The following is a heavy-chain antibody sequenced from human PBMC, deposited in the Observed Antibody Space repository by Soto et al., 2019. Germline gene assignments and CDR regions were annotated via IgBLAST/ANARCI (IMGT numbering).Heavy chain of an antibody. D-gene: IGHD6-19*01. CDR3: AKSVSGWYHAFDI. J-gene: IGHJ3*02. CDR2: ISGSGGST. V-gene: IGHV3-23*01. Sequence: EVQLLESGGGLVQPGGSLRLSCAASGFTFSSYAMSWVRQAPGKGLEWVSAISGSGGSTYYADSVKGRFTISRDNSKNTLYLQMNSMRAEDTAVYYCAKSVSGWYHAFDIWGQGTMVTVSS. CDR1: GFTFSSYA.